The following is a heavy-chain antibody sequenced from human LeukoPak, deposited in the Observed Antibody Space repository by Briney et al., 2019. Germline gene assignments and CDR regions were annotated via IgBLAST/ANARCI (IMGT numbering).Heavy chain of an antibody. J-gene: IGHJ6*03. CDR1: GGSISSSSYY. CDR2: IYYSGST. Sequence: SETLSLTCTVSGGSISSSSYYWGWIRQPPGKGLEWIGSIYYSGSTYYNPSLKSRVTISVDTSKNQFSLKLSSVTAADTAVYYCARHEPVHYYYYYYMDVWGKGTTVTVSS. CDR3: ARHEPVHYYYYYYMDV. V-gene: IGHV4-39*01.